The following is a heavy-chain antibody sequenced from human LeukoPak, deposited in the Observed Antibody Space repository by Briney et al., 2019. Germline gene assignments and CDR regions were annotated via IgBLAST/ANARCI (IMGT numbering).Heavy chain of an antibody. Sequence: ASVKVSCKASGYTFTGYYMHWVRQAPGQGLEWMGWINPDSGGTNYAQKFQGRVTMTRDTSISTAYMELSRLRSDDTAVYYCAREVAITMVRGVGMDVWGQGTTVTVSS. CDR1: GYTFTGYY. D-gene: IGHD3-10*01. CDR2: INPDSGGT. J-gene: IGHJ6*02. V-gene: IGHV1-2*02. CDR3: AREVAITMVRGVGMDV.